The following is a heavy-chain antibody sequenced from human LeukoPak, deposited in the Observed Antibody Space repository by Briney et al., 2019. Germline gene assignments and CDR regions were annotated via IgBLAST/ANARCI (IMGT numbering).Heavy chain of an antibody. V-gene: IGHV4-61*02. Sequence: SQTLSLTCTVSGGSISSGSYYWSWIRQPAGKGLDWIVRIYTSGSTNYNPSLKSRVTISVDTSKNQFSLKLSSVTAADTAVYYCARGSAVGGSYFDYWGQGTLVTVSS. CDR1: GGSISSGSYY. D-gene: IGHD1-26*01. CDR2: IYTSGST. J-gene: IGHJ4*02. CDR3: ARGSAVGGSYFDY.